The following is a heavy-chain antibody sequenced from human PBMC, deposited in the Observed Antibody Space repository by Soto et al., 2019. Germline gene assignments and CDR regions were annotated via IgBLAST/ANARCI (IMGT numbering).Heavy chain of an antibody. Sequence: GGSLRLSCAASGFTFSSYTMNWVRQAPGKGLQWVSSIDSSSDYIYDADSVKGRFTISRDKSTNTLYLHMNSLRAEDTAVYYCARGSAYSDYDLEYWGQGTLVTVSS. D-gene: IGHD4-17*01. CDR2: IDSSSDYI. CDR1: GFTFSSYT. V-gene: IGHV3-21*04. J-gene: IGHJ4*02. CDR3: ARGSAYSDYDLEY.